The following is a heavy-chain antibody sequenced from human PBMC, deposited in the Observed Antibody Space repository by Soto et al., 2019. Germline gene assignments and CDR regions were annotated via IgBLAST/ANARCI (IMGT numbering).Heavy chain of an antibody. D-gene: IGHD6-19*01. CDR1: GGSISSSSYY. Sequence: SETLSLTCTVSGGSISSSSYYWGWIRQPPGKGLEWIGSIYYSGSTYYNPSLKSRVTISVDTSKNQFSLKLSSVTAADTAVYYCAGPYSSGWFRFDSWGQGTLVTVS. CDR3: AGPYSSGWFRFDS. V-gene: IGHV4-39*01. CDR2: IYYSGST. J-gene: IGHJ4*02.